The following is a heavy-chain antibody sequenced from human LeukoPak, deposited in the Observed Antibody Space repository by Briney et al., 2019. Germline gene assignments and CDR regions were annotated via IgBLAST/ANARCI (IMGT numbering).Heavy chain of an antibody. J-gene: IGHJ4*02. Sequence: GGSLRLSCAASGFSFRSYAMSWVRQAPGKGLEWVSAIVGSGGNMYYADSVKGRFTISRDNFKSTLYLQMNSLRAEDTAFYYCAKGLTWDSTSCSDWGQGTLVTVSS. CDR1: GFSFRSYA. CDR3: AKGLTWDSTSCSD. CDR2: IVGSGGNM. D-gene: IGHD2-2*01. V-gene: IGHV3-23*01.